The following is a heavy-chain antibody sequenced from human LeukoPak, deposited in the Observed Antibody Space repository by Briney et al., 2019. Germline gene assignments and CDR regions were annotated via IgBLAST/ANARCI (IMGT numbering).Heavy chain of an antibody. CDR1: GFTFRNYA. J-gene: IGHJ4*02. Sequence: GGSLRLSCAASGFTFRNYAMSWVRQAPGKGLEWVSGISGGGGGTYYADSVKGRFTISRDTSKNTLFLQMNSMRAEDTAVYYCARERGYSGYDYFIDSPSDYWGQGTLVTVSS. CDR3: ARERGYSGYDYFIDSPSDY. V-gene: IGHV3-23*01. D-gene: IGHD5-12*01. CDR2: ISGGGGGT.